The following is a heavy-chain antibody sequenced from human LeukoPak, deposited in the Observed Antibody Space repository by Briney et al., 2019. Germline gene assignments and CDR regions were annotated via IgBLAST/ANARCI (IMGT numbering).Heavy chain of an antibody. CDR1: GFTFSSYA. CDR2: ISYDGSNK. Sequence: GGSLRLSCAASGFTFSSYAMHWVRQAPGKGLEWVAVISYDGSNKYYADSVKGRFTISRDNSKNTLYLQMNSLRAGDTAEYYCARETGSAVGSTDFDYWGQGTLVTVSS. V-gene: IGHV3-30-3*01. J-gene: IGHJ4*02. CDR3: ARETGSAVGSTDFDY. D-gene: IGHD4-17*01.